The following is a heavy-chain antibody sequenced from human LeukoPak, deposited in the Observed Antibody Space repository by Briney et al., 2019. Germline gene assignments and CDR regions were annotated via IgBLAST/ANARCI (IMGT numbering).Heavy chain of an antibody. D-gene: IGHD6-19*01. CDR3: ARQIAVAGTFDYYYYGMDV. CDR2: IFPGDSDT. CDR1: GYSFTSYW. V-gene: IGHV5-51*01. J-gene: IGHJ6*02. Sequence: NPGGSLQISRQGSGYSFTSYWIGWVRPVPGKGLEWMGIIFPGDSDTRYSPSFQGQVTISADKSISTAYLQWSSLKASDTAMYYCARQIAVAGTFDYYYYGMDVWGQGTTVTASS.